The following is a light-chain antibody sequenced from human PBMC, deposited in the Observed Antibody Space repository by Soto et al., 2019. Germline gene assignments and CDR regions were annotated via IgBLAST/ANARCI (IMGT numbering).Light chain of an antibody. Sequence: DIQMSQSPSTLSASVGDRVTITCRASQSISSWLAWYQQKPGKAPKLLIYEASNLESGVPSRFSGSGSGAEFTLTISSLQPDDFATYYCQQDYIYPWTFGQGTKVDI. CDR3: QQDYIYPWT. CDR1: QSISSW. CDR2: EAS. J-gene: IGKJ1*01. V-gene: IGKV1-5*01.